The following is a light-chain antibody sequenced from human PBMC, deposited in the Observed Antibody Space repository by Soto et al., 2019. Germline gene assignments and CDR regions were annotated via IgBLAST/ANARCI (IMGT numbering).Light chain of an antibody. Sequence: DIQMTQSPSTLSGSVGDRVTITCRASQTIISWLAWYQQKPGKAPKLLIYAASNLQSGVPSRFSGSGSGTNFTLSLNSLQPEDFATYYCQQGYSNPWTFGQGTKVDIK. V-gene: IGKV1-5*01. J-gene: IGKJ1*01. CDR2: AAS. CDR3: QQGYSNPWT. CDR1: QTIISW.